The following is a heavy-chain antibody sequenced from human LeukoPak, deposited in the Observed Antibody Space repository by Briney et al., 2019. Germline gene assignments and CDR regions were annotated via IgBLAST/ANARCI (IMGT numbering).Heavy chain of an antibody. V-gene: IGHV1-3*01. CDR2: INAGNGKT. J-gene: IGHJ4*02. D-gene: IGHD1-1*01. Sequence: ASVKVSCKASGYTFTSYAMHWVRQAPGQRLEWMGWINAGNGKTKYSQKFQGRVTITRDTSASTAYMELSSLRSEDTAVYYCARGPKYNWNDGPVDYWGQGTLVTVSS. CDR3: ARGPKYNWNDGPVDY. CDR1: GYTFTSYA.